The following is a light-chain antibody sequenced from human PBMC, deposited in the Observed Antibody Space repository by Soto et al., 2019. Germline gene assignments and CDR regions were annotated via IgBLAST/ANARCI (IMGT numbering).Light chain of an antibody. CDR1: QSVSSN. CDR3: QQYNNWPPLT. Sequence: ETVMTQSPAALSVSPGERATLSCRASQSVSSNVAWYQQTPGQAPRLLIYGASTRAAGIPDRFSGSGSGTEFTLTISSLQSEDFAVYYCQQYNNWPPLTFGQGTRLEIK. CDR2: GAS. J-gene: IGKJ5*01. V-gene: IGKV3-15*01.